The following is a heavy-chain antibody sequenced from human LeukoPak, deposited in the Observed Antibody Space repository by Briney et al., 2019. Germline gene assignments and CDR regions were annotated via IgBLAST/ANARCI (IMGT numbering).Heavy chain of an antibody. D-gene: IGHD1-26*01. CDR3: ARGLIVGATKGPTRPSYYFDY. J-gene: IGHJ4*02. V-gene: IGHV4-34*01. Sequence: SETLSLTCAVYGGSFSDYYWSWIRQPPGKGLEWIGEINHSGSTNYNPSLKSRVTISVDTSKNQFSLKLSSVTAADTAVYYCARGLIVGATKGPTRPSYYFDYWGQGTLVTVSS. CDR1: GGSFSDYY. CDR2: INHSGST.